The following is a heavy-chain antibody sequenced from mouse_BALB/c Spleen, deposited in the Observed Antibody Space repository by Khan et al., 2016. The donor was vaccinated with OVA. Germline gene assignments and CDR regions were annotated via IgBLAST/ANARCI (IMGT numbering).Heavy chain of an antibody. D-gene: IGHD2-3*01. CDR3: ARQGGYFP. CDR1: GFTFSSYA. J-gene: IGHJ3*01. V-gene: IGHV5-9-3*01. Sequence: EVKLVESGGGLVKPGGSLKLSCAASGFTFSSYAMSWVRQTPEKRLEWVATISSGGSYTYYPDSVKGRFTISRDNAKNSLYLHMSSLRSEDTAMYYCARQGGYFPWGQGTLVTVSA. CDR2: ISSGGSYT.